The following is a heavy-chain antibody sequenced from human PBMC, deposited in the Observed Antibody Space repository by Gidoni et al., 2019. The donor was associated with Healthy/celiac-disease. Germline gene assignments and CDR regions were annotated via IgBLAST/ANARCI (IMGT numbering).Heavy chain of an antibody. D-gene: IGHD3-3*01. Sequence: QVQLVESGGGLVKPGGSLRLSCAASGFTFSAYYLSWIRQAPWKGLEWVSYMSSSGSTINYADSVKGRFTNSRDNAKNSLYLQMNSLRAEDTAVYYCATYYDFWSGYYPHPGWYGMDVWGQGTTVTVSS. CDR3: ATYYDFWSGYYPHPGWYGMDV. V-gene: IGHV3-11*01. J-gene: IGHJ6*02. CDR2: MSSSGSTI. CDR1: GFTFSAYY.